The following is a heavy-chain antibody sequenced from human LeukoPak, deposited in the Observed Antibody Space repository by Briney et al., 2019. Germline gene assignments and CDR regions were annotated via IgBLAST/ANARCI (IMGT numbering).Heavy chain of an antibody. CDR2: VNESGGT. D-gene: IGHD1-26*01. Sequence: SETLSLTCAVYIDSFSNYHWNWIRQTPAKRMEWIGEVNESGGTNISPSLRSRVILSVDTSKNQFSLKLISVTVADTAIYYCARGQGATVPQVGKNWFDPWGQGTRVTVSS. CDR3: ARGQGATVPQVGKNWFDP. CDR1: IDSFSNYH. J-gene: IGHJ5*02. V-gene: IGHV4-34*01.